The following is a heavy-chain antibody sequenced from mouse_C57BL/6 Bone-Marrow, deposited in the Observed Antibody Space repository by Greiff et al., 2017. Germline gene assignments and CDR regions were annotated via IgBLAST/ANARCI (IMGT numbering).Heavy chain of an antibody. V-gene: IGHV5-6*01. J-gene: IGHJ2*01. Sequence: EVMLVESGGDLVKPGGSLKLSCAASGFTFSSYGMSWVRQTPDKRLEWVATISSGGSYTYYPDSVKGRFTISRDNAKNTLYLQMSSLKSEDTSMYYCARHGYGSSRYYFDYWGQGTTLTVSS. CDR2: ISSGGSYT. CDR1: GFTFSSYG. CDR3: ARHGYGSSRYYFDY. D-gene: IGHD1-1*01.